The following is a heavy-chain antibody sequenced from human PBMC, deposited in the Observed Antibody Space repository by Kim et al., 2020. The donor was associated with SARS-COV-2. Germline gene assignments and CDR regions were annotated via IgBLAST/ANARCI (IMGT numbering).Heavy chain of an antibody. D-gene: IGHD2-15*01. CDR1: GGSISSYY. CDR2: IYYSGST. CDR3: ARGEEGAGVVDY. V-gene: IGHV4-59*01. Sequence: SETLSLPCTVSGGSISSYYWSWIRQPPGKGLEWIGYIYYSGSTNYNPSLKSRVTISVDTSKNQFSLKLSSVTAADTAVYYCARGEEGAGVVDYWGQGTLVTVSS. J-gene: IGHJ4*02.